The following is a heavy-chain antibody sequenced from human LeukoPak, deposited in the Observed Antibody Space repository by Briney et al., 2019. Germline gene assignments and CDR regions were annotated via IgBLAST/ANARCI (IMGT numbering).Heavy chain of an antibody. CDR2: IYHSGST. V-gene: IGHV4-61*08. D-gene: IGHD1-26*01. Sequence: PSETLSLTCTVSGGSISSGGYYWSWIRQHPRKGLEWIGEIYHSGSTNYNPSLKSRVTISVDTSKNQFSLKLSSVTAADTAVYYCARHTPVGVSSFDYWGQGTLVTVSS. J-gene: IGHJ4*02. CDR3: ARHTPVGVSSFDY. CDR1: GGSISSGGYY.